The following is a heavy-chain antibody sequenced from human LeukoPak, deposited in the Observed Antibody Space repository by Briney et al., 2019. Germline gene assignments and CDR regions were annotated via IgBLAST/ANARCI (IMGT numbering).Heavy chain of an antibody. CDR2: ITSDGSNT. V-gene: IGHV3-74*01. Sequence: GGSLRLSCAASGITFSSYWMHWVRQAPGKGLVWVSRITSDGSNTNYADSVKGRFTISRDNSKNTLYLQMNSLRAEDTAIYYCAKNGDRGAYCTGGTCYPYFYYYMDVWGKGTTVTI. J-gene: IGHJ6*03. CDR3: AKNGDRGAYCTGGTCYPYFYYYMDV. CDR1: GITFSSYW. D-gene: IGHD2-15*01.